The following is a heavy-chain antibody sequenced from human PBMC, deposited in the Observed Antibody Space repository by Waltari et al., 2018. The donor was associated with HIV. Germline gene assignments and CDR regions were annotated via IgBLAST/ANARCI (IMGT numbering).Heavy chain of an antibody. V-gene: IGHV3-23*01. Sequence: TFSSYAMSWVRQAPGKGLEWVSAISGSGGSTYYADSVKGRFTISRDNSKNTLYLQMNSLRAEDTAVYYCARSSGYYYVNFDYWGQGTLVTVSS. CDR2: ISGSGGST. D-gene: IGHD3-22*01. CDR3: ARSSGYYYVNFDY. CDR1: TFSSYA. J-gene: IGHJ4*02.